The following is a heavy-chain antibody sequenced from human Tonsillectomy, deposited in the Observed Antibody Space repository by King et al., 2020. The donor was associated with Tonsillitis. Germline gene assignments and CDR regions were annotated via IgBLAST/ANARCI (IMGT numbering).Heavy chain of an antibody. CDR3: ARGPGHLGESVDFSSGYYDMDV. CDR1: GYIFTTYG. J-gene: IGHJ6*03. V-gene: IGHV1-18*01. Sequence: VQLVESGAEVKRLGASVKVSCKAVGYIFTTYGITWVRQAPGKGLEWMGWIRPYNGQTNYAQKFQGRVTMTTDTYSTSAYMELRSLFSDDTAVYYCARGPGHLGESVDFSSGYYDMDVWGKGTTVAVSS. CDR2: IRPYNGQT. D-gene: IGHD3-10*01.